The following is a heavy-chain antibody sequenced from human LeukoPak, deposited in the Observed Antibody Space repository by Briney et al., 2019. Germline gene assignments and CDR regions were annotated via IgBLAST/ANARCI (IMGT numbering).Heavy chain of an antibody. Sequence: ASVKVSCKASGYTFTGYFMHWVRQAPGQGLEWMGWINPYSGDTEYAQKFRGRVTMTRDTSMSTAYMELSRLTSDDTAVYYCARVHGYGDYGNWFDPWGQGTLVTVSS. CDR1: GYTFTGYF. CDR2: INPYSGDT. D-gene: IGHD4-17*01. V-gene: IGHV1-2*02. J-gene: IGHJ5*02. CDR3: ARVHGYGDYGNWFDP.